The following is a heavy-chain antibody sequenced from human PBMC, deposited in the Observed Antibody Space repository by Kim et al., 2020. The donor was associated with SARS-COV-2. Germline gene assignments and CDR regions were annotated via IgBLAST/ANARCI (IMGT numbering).Heavy chain of an antibody. Sequence: GGSLRLSCAASGFTFSSYGMHWVRQAPGKGLEWVAVIWYDGSNKYYADSVKGRFTISRDNSKNTLYLQMNSLRAEDTAVYYCAKERVYENYYGMDVWGQWTTVTVSS. D-gene: IGHD3-3*01. CDR2: IWYDGSNK. CDR1: GFTFSSYG. CDR3: AKERVYENYYGMDV. V-gene: IGHV3-33*06. J-gene: IGHJ6*02.